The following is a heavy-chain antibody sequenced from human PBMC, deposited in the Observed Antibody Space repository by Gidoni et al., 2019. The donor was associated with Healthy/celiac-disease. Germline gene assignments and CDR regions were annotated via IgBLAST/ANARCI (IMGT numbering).Heavy chain of an antibody. D-gene: IGHD3-16*01. CDR3: ARFPLSRGYDHAFDI. J-gene: IGHJ3*02. CDR1: GGSISSYY. Sequence: QVQLQESGPGLVKPSETLSLTCTVSGGSISSYYWSWIRQPPGKGLEWIGYIYYSGSTNYNPSLKSRVTISVDTSKNQFSLKLSSVTAADTAVYYCARFPLSRGYDHAFDIWGQGTMVTVSS. CDR2: IYYSGST. V-gene: IGHV4-59*01.